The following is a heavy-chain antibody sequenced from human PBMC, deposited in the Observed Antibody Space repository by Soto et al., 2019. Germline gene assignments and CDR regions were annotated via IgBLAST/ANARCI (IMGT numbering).Heavy chain of an antibody. J-gene: IGHJ3*01. CDR3: ARNYDILTAAIFDS. CDR2: ISSNGKYR. V-gene: IGHV3-11*03. Sequence: GGSLRLSCAASRFTFSDYYMTWIRQAPGKGLEWVSYISSNGKYRGYADSVKGRFTISRDNAENSLYLQMDSLRAEDTAVYYCARNYDILTAAIFDSWGPGTLVTVSS. CDR1: RFTFSDYY. D-gene: IGHD3-9*01.